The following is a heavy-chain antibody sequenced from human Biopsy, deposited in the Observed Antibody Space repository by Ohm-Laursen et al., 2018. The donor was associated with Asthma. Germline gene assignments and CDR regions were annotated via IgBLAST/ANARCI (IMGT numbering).Heavy chain of an antibody. CDR2: ISYSGST. CDR3: ARDFADSAMDYFDY. D-gene: IGHD5-18*01. V-gene: IGHV4-61*01. CDR1: GGSVSSGSHY. Sequence: GTLSLTCTVSGGSVSSGSHYWSWIRQPPGEGLEWIGYISYSGSTNYNPSLKSRVTISVDTSKNQFSLKLSSVTAADTAVYYCARDFADSAMDYFDYWGQGTLVTVSS. J-gene: IGHJ4*02.